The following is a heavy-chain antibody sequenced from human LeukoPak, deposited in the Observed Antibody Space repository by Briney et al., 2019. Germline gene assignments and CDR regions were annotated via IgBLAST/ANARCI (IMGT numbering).Heavy chain of an antibody. CDR1: GFTFSGSA. CDR2: IGNKISNYAT. Sequence: GGSLKLSCAASGFTFSGSAMHWVRQASGKGLEWVGHIGNKISNYATEYAASLRGRFTISRDDSKDTAYLQVNSLKTEDTAVYYCAGNYDSWTGLNYWGQGTLVTVSS. J-gene: IGHJ4*02. V-gene: IGHV3-73*01. CDR3: AGNYDSWTGLNY. D-gene: IGHD3-3*01.